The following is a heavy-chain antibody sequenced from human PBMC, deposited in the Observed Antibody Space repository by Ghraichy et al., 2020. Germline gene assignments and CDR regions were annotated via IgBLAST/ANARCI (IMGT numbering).Heavy chain of an antibody. V-gene: IGHV4-59*01. J-gene: IGHJ6*02. Sequence: ESLNITCTVSGGSISSYYWSWIRQPPGKGLEWIGYIYYSGSTNYNPSLKSRVTISVDTSKNQFSLKLSSVTAADTAVYYCAREVANYDFWSGYRGGMDVWGQGTTVTVSS. CDR2: IYYSGST. CDR3: AREVANYDFWSGYRGGMDV. CDR1: GGSISSYY. D-gene: IGHD3-3*01.